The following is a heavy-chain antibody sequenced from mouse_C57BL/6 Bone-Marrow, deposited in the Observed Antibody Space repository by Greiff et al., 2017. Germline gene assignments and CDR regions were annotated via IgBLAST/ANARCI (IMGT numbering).Heavy chain of an antibody. CDR2: INPYNGDT. V-gene: IGHV1-20*01. D-gene: IGHD3-2*02. CDR3: ASTAQASYYAMDY. CDR1: GYSFTGYF. Sequence: EVQLQQSGPELVKPGDSVKISCKASGYSFTGYFMNWVMQSHGKSLEWIGRINPYNGDTFYNQKFKGKATLTVDKSSSTAHMELRSLTSEDSAVXYCASTAQASYYAMDYWGQGTSVTVSS. J-gene: IGHJ4*01.